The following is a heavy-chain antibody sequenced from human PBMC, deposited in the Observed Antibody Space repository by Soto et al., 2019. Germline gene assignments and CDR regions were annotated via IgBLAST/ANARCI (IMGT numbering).Heavy chain of an antibody. CDR1: GGSISSSSYY. J-gene: IGHJ4*02. V-gene: IGHV4-39*01. CDR3: ARVSGENYFDY. Sequence: SETLSLTCTVSGGSISSSSYYWGWIRQPPGKGLGWIGSIYYSGSTYYNPSLKSRVTISVDTSKNQFSLKLSSVTAADTAVYYCARVSGENYFDYWGQGTLVTVSS. CDR2: IYYSGST. D-gene: IGHD1-20*01.